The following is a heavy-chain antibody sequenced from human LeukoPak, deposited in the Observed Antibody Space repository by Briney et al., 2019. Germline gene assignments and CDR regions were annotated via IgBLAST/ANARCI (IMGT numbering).Heavy chain of an antibody. CDR2: IYNSGGGM. Sequence: PGGSLRLSCAASGFPFSAYSMSWVRQAPGKGLEWVSSIYNSGGGMFYADSVKGRFTISRDNSKNTLYLQMNSLRAEDSAVYYCAKQWELLSWFDPWGQGTLVTVSS. V-gene: IGHV3-23*01. CDR1: GFPFSAYS. D-gene: IGHD1-26*01. CDR3: AKQWELLSWFDP. J-gene: IGHJ5*02.